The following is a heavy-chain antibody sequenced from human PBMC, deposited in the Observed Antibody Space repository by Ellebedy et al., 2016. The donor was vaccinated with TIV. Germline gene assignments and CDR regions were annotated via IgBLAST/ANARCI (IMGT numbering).Heavy chain of an antibody. Sequence: GGSLRLSCAASGFSFSSYWMTWVRQAPGKGLEWVANIRQDGSEKFYVDSVKGRFTISRGNSESTLHVQMNSLRPEDTAVYYCAKEAYDILTGSQMHGMDVWGQGTTVTVSS. CDR3: AKEAYDILTGSQMHGMDV. CDR2: IRQDGSEK. CDR1: GFSFSSYW. V-gene: IGHV3-7*01. D-gene: IGHD3-9*01. J-gene: IGHJ6*02.